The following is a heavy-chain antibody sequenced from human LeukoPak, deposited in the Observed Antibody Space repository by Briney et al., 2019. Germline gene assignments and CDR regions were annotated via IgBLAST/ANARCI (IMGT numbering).Heavy chain of an antibody. D-gene: IGHD3-16*02. CDR1: GFTFSSYA. Sequence: PGGSLRLSCAASGFTFSSYAMSWVRQAPGKGLEWVSAISGSGGSTYYADSVKGRFTISRDNSKNTLYLQMNSLRAEDTAVYYCAKAPLEGYYDYVWGSYRQDAFDIWGQGTMVTVSS. V-gene: IGHV3-23*01. CDR3: AKAPLEGYYDYVWGSYRQDAFDI. CDR2: ISGSGGST. J-gene: IGHJ3*02.